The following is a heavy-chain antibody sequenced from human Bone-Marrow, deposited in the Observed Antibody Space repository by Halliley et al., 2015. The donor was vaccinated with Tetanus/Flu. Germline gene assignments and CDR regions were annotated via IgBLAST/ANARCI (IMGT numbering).Heavy chain of an antibody. CDR2: IYYSGTS. CDR1: GGSLSTYY. J-gene: IGHJ4*02. Sequence: LSLTCTVSGGSLSTYYWSWIRQPPGKGLEWIGYIYYSGTSNYNPSLQTRVSISVDTSKKQFSLKLDSVTAADTAMYYCARHYDSRGYYLDYWGQGTPVTVSS. CDR3: ARHYDSRGYYLDY. V-gene: IGHV4-59*08. D-gene: IGHD3-22*01.